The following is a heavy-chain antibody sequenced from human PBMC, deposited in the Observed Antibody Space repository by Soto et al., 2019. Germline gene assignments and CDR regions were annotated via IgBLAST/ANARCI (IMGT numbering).Heavy chain of an antibody. CDR1: GFTFSTYW. CDR2: INQDGSKK. V-gene: IGHV3-7*01. CDR3: SRSLNS. J-gene: IGHJ4*02. Sequence: GGSLRLSCAASGFTFSTYWMDWVRQTPGKGLEWVANINQDGSKKNYVDSVKGRFTISRDNAKNSLYLQMSSLTAEDSALYYCSRSLNSWGQGTLVTVSS.